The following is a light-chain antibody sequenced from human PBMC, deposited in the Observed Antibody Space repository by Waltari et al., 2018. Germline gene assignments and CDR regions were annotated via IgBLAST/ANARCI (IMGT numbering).Light chain of an antibody. CDR3: QSYDSLTGWV. CDR2: RST. CDR1: RSNLGATYD. J-gene: IGLJ3*02. Sequence: QSVLTQPPSLSGAPGQRVTIPCPGSRSNLGATYDVPWYQQFPGTAPKLLISRSTNRPSGVPDRFSGSKSGTSASLAITGLQAEDGADYYCQSYDSLTGWVFGGGTRLTVL. V-gene: IGLV1-40*01.